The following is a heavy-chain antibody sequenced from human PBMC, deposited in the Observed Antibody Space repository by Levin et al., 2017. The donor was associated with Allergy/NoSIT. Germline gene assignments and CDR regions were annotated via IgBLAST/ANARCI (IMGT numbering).Heavy chain of an antibody. CDR3: AREYSSSRGYYGMDV. V-gene: IGHV3-21*01. CDR1: GFTFSSYS. Sequence: GGSLRLSCAASGFTFSSYSMNWVRQAPGKGLEWVSSITSSSSYIYYADSVKGRFTISRDNAKNSLYLQMYSLRAEDTAVYYCAREYSSSRGYYGMDVWGQGTTVTVSS. J-gene: IGHJ6*02. D-gene: IGHD6-13*01. CDR2: ITSSSSYI.